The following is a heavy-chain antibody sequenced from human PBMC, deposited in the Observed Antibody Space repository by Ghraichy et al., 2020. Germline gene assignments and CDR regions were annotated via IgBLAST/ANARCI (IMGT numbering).Heavy chain of an antibody. CDR3: ARVQFDYGDYFDAFDI. V-gene: IGHV3-21*01. D-gene: IGHD4-17*01. CDR1: EFTFSSYS. CDR2: ISSSSSYI. Sequence: GGSLRLSCAASEFTFSSYSMNWVRQAPGKGLEWVSSISSSSSYIYYADSVKGRFTISRDNAKNSLYLQMNSLRAEDTAVYYCARVQFDYGDYFDAFDIWGQGTMVTVSS. J-gene: IGHJ3*02.